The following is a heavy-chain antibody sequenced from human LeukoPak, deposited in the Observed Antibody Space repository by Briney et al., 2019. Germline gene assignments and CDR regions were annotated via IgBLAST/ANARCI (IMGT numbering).Heavy chain of an antibody. Sequence: LRLSCAASGFTFDDYGMSWVRQAPGKGLEWIGYIYYSGSIYYNPSLKSRVTMSVDTSKNQFSLKLSSVTAVDTAMYYCARTTAAAGTSFDYWGQGTLVTVSS. V-gene: IGHV4-28*02. D-gene: IGHD6-13*01. CDR1: GFTFDDYG. CDR2: IYYSGSI. J-gene: IGHJ4*02. CDR3: ARTTAAAGTSFDY.